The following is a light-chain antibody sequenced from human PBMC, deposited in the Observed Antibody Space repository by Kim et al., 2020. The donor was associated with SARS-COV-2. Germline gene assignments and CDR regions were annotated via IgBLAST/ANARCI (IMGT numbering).Light chain of an antibody. CDR2: EGD. Sequence: GQSGTISCTGTSSDIGTYNYVSGYQQHPGKAPKLLIYEGDKRPSGVPDRVSGSKSGNTAFLTVYGLQAEDEADYHCSSYAGTNNVLFGGGTQLTVL. CDR1: SSDIGTYNY. CDR3: SSYAGTNNVL. J-gene: IGLJ3*02. V-gene: IGLV2-8*01.